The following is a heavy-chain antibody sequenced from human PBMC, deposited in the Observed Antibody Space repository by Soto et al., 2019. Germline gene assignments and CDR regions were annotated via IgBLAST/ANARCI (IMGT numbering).Heavy chain of an antibody. Sequence: EVQLVESGGGMVQPGGSRRVSCAASGFTLSSYSMHWVRQAPGKGLEWVSYISGSGGTIYYADSVKGRFTISRDNAKNSLSVQMNSLRDEDTAVYFCARETGLRSSGWSYYFDFWGQGTRVTVSS. CDR2: ISGSGGTI. V-gene: IGHV3-48*02. CDR1: GFTLSSYS. J-gene: IGHJ4*02. D-gene: IGHD6-19*01. CDR3: ARETGLRSSGWSYYFDF.